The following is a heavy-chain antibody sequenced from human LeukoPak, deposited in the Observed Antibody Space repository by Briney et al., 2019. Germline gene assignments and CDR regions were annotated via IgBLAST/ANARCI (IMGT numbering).Heavy chain of an antibody. J-gene: IGHJ5*02. CDR3: AKARGCTSCQNWFDP. CDR1: GYTLTELS. Sequence: ASVKVSCKVSGYTLTELSMHWVRQAPGKGLEWMGGFDPEDGETIYAQKFQGRVTMTEDTSTDTAYMELSSLRSEDTAVYYCAKARGCTSCQNWFDPWGQGTLVTVSS. V-gene: IGHV1-24*01. D-gene: IGHD2-2*01. CDR2: FDPEDGET.